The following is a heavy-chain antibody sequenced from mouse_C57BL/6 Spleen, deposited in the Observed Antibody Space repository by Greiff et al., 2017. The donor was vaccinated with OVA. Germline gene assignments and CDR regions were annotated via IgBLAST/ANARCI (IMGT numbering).Heavy chain of an antibody. Sequence: VQLQQPGAELVKPGASVKLSCKASGYTFTSYWMHWVKQRPGQGLEWIGMIHPNSGSTNYNEKFKSKATLTVDKSSSTAYMQLSSLTSEDSAVYYCARPFYDEYDRDYYAMDYWGQGTSVTVSS. CDR1: GYTFTSYW. J-gene: IGHJ4*01. V-gene: IGHV1-64*01. CDR3: ARPFYDEYDRDYYAMDY. CDR2: IHPNSGST. D-gene: IGHD2-4*01.